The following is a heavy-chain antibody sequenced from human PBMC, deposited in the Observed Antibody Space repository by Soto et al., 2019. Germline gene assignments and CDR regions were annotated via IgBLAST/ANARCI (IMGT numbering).Heavy chain of an antibody. D-gene: IGHD6-13*01. CDR1: GGNFTSYA. CDR3: ENASGRSWYNWFDP. V-gene: IGHV1-69*01. CDR2: IVPLFGTT. J-gene: IGHJ5*02. Sequence: QVQLVQSGAAVKKPGSSVKDSCKASGGNFTSYAISWVRQAPGQGLEFMGGIVPLFGTTNYAHKFRGRDTVTADESTSTVYMEMSSLRYEDTAVYYCENASGRSWYNWFDPWGQGTLVTVS.